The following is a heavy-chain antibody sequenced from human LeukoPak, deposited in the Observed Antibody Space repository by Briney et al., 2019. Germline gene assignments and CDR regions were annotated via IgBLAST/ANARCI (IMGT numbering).Heavy chain of an antibody. CDR1: GFTFSNYA. D-gene: IGHD2-2*01. CDR3: ARAGPSSTSCCYWFDP. CDR2: ISSSSTYI. Sequence: GGSLRLSCSASGFTFSNYAMHWVRQAPGKGLEWVSSISSSSTYIYYADSVKGRFTISRDNTKNSLYLQMNSVRAEDTAVYYCARAGPSSTSCCYWFDPWGQGTLVTVSS. V-gene: IGHV3-21*01. J-gene: IGHJ5*02.